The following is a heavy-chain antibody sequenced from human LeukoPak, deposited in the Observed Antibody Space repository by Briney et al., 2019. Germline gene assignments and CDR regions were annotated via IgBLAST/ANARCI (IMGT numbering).Heavy chain of an antibody. V-gene: IGHV1-8*03. Sequence: ASVKVSCKASGYTFTSYDINWVRQATGQGLEWMGWMNPNSGNTGYAQKFQGRVTITRNTSISTAYMELSSLRAEDTAVYYCAREAGSSWSVSAFDIWGQGTMVTVSS. D-gene: IGHD6-13*01. CDR2: MNPNSGNT. CDR1: GYTFTSYD. J-gene: IGHJ3*02. CDR3: AREAGSSWSVSAFDI.